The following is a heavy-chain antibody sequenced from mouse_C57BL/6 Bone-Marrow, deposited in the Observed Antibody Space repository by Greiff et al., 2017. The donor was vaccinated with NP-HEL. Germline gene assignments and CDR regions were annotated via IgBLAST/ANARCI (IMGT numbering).Heavy chain of an antibody. CDR2: ISSGSSTI. Sequence: EVMLVKSGGGLVKPGGSLKLSCAASGFTFSDYGMHWVRQAPEKGLEWVAYISSGSSTIYYADTVKGRFTISRDNAKNTLFLQMTSLRSEDTAMYYCAATVVATRAMDYWGQGTSVTVSS. V-gene: IGHV5-17*01. CDR3: AATVVATRAMDY. CDR1: GFTFSDYG. D-gene: IGHD1-1*01. J-gene: IGHJ4*01.